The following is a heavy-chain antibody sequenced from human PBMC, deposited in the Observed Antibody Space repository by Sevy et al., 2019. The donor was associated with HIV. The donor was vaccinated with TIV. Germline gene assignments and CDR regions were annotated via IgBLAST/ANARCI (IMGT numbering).Heavy chain of an antibody. V-gene: IGHV3-11*01. J-gene: IGHJ4*02. CDR3: ARAYSSGWYPPVGY. Sequence: GGSLRLSCAASGFTFSDYYMSWIRQAPGKGLEWVSYISSSGSTIYYADSVKGRFTISRDNAKNSLYLQMNSLRAEDTAVYYCARAYSSGWYPPVGYWGQGTLVTVPS. CDR1: GFTFSDYY. D-gene: IGHD6-19*01. CDR2: ISSSGSTI.